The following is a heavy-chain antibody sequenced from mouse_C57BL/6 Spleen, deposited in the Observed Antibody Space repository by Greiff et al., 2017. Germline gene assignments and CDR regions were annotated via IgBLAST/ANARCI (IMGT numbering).Heavy chain of an antibody. CDR3: ARTGDYYYGSSYDYFDY. Sequence: ESGPGLVKPSQSLSLTCSVTGYSITSGYYWNWIRQFPGNKLEWMGYISYDGGNNYNPSLKNRISIPRDTSTNQFFLKLNSVTTEDTATYYCARTGDYYYGSSYDYFDYWGQGTTLTVSS. CDR1: GYSITSGYY. J-gene: IGHJ2*01. CDR2: ISYDGGN. V-gene: IGHV3-6*01. D-gene: IGHD1-1*01.